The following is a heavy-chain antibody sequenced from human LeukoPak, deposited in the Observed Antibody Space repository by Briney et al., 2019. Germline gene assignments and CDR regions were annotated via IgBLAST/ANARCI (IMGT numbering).Heavy chain of an antibody. CDR3: AKGAYDYIEIAYFDS. CDR2: LIGSSGST. D-gene: IGHD5-12*01. CDR1: GFTSTNYA. V-gene: IGHV3-23*01. J-gene: IGHJ4*02. Sequence: GGSLRLSCAASGFTSTNYAMNWVRQAPGKGLEWVSVLIGSSGSTDYADSVKGRFTISRDISKNTLFLQMNSLRAEDTAIYYCAKGAYDYIEIAYFDSWGQGTLVTVSS.